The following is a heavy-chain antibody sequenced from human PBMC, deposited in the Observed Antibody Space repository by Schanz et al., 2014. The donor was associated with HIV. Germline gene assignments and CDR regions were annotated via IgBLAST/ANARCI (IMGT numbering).Heavy chain of an antibody. V-gene: IGHV1-69*01. CDR2: MIPSFRLR. Sequence: QVQLVQSGAEVKKPGSSVKVSCKASGGPFSSYAISWVRQAPGQGDEWMGGMIPSFRLRTYAQKFQGRVTIAADESASTAYMELRSLRSDDTAVYYCARGARYGMDVWGQGTTVTVSS. J-gene: IGHJ6*02. CDR1: GGPFSSYA. CDR3: ARGARYGMDV.